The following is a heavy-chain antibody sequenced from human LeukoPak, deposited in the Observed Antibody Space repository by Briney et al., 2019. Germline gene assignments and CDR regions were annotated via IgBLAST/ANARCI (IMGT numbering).Heavy chain of an antibody. CDR1: GFTFSSYA. D-gene: IGHD1-7*01. CDR2: ISYDGSDK. CDR3: AKNRVVFNWNYAYYFDS. J-gene: IGHJ4*02. V-gene: IGHV3-30*18. Sequence: GGSLRLSCAASGFTFSSYAMHWVRQAPGKGLEWVTIISYDGSDKYYADSVRGRFTISRDNSKNTLYLQMNSLRAEGTAFYYCAKNRVVFNWNYAYYFDSWGQGTLVTVSS.